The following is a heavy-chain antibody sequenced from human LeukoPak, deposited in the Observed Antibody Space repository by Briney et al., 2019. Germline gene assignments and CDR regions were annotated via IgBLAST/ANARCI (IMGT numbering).Heavy chain of an antibody. CDR3: ARVAYYYGSGNLRYDY. CDR2: IYTSGST. V-gene: IGHV4-4*07. Sequence: PSETLSLTCTVPGGSISSYYWSWIRQPAGKGLEWIGRIYTSGSTNYNPSLKSRVTMSVDTSKNQFSLKLSSVTAADTAVYYCARVAYYYGSGNLRYDYWGQGTLVTVSS. D-gene: IGHD3-10*01. J-gene: IGHJ4*02. CDR1: GGSISSYY.